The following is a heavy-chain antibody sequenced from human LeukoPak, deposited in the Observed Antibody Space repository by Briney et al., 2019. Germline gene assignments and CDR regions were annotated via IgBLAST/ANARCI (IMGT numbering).Heavy chain of an antibody. J-gene: IGHJ4*02. D-gene: IGHD5-18*01. CDR2: ISSSGSTI. V-gene: IGHV3-11*04. CDR1: GFTFSDYY. CDR3: ARDQPIGYNYGYPFDN. Sequence: GGSLRLSCAASGFTFSDYYMSWIRQAPGKGLEWVSYISSSGSTIYYADSVKGRFTISRDNAKNSMYLQMNNLRVEDTAVYYCARDQPIGYNYGYPFDNWGQGTLVTVSS.